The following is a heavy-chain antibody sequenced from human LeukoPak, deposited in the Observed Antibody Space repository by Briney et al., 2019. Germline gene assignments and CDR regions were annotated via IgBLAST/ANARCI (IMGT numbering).Heavy chain of an antibody. D-gene: IGHD3-22*01. CDR1: GGTFSSYS. V-gene: IGHV1-69*17. J-gene: IGHJ5*02. Sequence: AVLVSCKASGGTFSSYSISWVRRAPGQGVEWMGGIIPIFGIANYAQQFQGRVTITADKSTSTAYMELSSLRSEDTAVYYCARGTMIYPNYWRQLEGWFDPWGEGTLVTVSS. CDR2: IIPIFGIA. CDR3: ARGTMIYPNYWRQLEGWFDP.